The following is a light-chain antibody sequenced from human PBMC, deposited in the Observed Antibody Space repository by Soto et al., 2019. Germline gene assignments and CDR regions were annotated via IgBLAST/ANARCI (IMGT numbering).Light chain of an antibody. CDR2: AAS. V-gene: IGKV1-39*01. CDR3: QQTYNTPRT. J-gene: IGKJ1*01. CDR1: QSISSY. Sequence: DIQMTQSPSSLSASVGDRVTITCRASQSISSYLNWYQQKPGKAPKLLIYAASSLQSGVPSRFSGSGSGTDFNMTINSLQAEDFATYYCQQTYNTPRTFGRGTKVDIK.